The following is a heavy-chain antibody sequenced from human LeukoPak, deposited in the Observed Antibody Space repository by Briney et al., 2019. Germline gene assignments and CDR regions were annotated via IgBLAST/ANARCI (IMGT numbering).Heavy chain of an antibody. CDR3: AREYYYGSGSYYTH. J-gene: IGHJ4*02. Sequence: ASVKVSCKASGYPFTGYYILWVRQAPGQGLECVGWINPHSGVTTYAQNFQGRVTMTRDTSISTAYLELSGLKSDDTAVYYCAREYYYGSGSYYTHWGQGTLVTVSS. CDR2: INPHSGVT. CDR1: GYPFTGYY. V-gene: IGHV1-2*02. D-gene: IGHD3-10*01.